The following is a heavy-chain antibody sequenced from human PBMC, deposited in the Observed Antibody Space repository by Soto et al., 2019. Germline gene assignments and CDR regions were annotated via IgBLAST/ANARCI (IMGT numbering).Heavy chain of an antibody. J-gene: IGHJ5*02. CDR2: ISGSGGST. CDR1: GFTVSSYA. CDR3: AKDPAPFDP. Sequence: PGGSLRLCGAASGFTVSSYAMSGVRQATGKGLEWVSAISGSGGSTYYADSVKGRFTISRDNSKNTLYLQMNSLRAEDTAVYYCAKDPAPFDPWGQGTLVTVSS. V-gene: IGHV3-23*01.